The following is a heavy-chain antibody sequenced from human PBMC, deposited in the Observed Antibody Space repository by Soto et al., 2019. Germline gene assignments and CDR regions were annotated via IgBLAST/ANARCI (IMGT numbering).Heavy chain of an antibody. J-gene: IGHJ4*02. V-gene: IGHV1-18*04. Sequence: QVQLVQSPPEVKRPGASVKVSCKTSGFTFTSYPFSWVRQAPGQGLEWLAWVHPYEGTTKVAHQFRDRITFTTDTSAATVFMELTGLTSDDTAIYFCAREYYSSTTWIDYGGQGTLVAVSS. D-gene: IGHD5-12*01. CDR2: VHPYEGTT. CDR1: GFTFTSYP. CDR3: AREYYSSTTWIDY.